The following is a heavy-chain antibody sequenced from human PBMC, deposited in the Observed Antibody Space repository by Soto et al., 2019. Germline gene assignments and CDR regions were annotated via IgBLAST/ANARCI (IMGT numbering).Heavy chain of an antibody. CDR3: ARGDSLRPFDY. D-gene: IGHD3-16*01. V-gene: IGHV4-30-2*01. CDR2: IYHSGST. J-gene: IGHJ4*02. Sequence: SETLSLTCAVSGGSISSGGYSWSWIRQPPGKGLEWIGEIYHSGSTNYNPSLKSRVTISVDKSKNQFSLKLSSVTAADTAVYYCARGDSLRPFDYWGQGTLVTVSS. CDR1: GGSISSGGYS.